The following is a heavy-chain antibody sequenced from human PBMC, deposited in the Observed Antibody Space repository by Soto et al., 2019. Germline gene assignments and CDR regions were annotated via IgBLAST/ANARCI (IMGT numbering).Heavy chain of an antibody. V-gene: IGHV1-69*06. Sequence: VASVKVSCKASGGTFSSYAISWVRQAPGQGLEWMGGIIPIFGTANYAQKFQGRVTITADKSTSTAYMELSSLRSEDTAVYYCARSRTMVRGVIISLDYWGQGTLVTVSS. CDR1: GGTFSSYA. CDR3: ARSRTMVRGVIISLDY. CDR2: IIPIFGTA. J-gene: IGHJ4*02. D-gene: IGHD3-10*01.